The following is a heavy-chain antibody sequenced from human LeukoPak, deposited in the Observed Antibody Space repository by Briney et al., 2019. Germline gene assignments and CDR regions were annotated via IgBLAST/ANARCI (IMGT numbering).Heavy chain of an antibody. D-gene: IGHD2-15*01. CDR1: GGSFSGYY. V-gene: IGHV4-34*01. Sequence: SETLSLTCAVYGGSFSGYYWSWIRQPPGKGLEWIGEIKHSGSTNYNPSLKSRVTISVDTSKNQFSLKLSSVTAADTAVYYCARGGDIVGVVARWLNWFDPWGQGTLVTVSS. J-gene: IGHJ5*02. CDR2: IKHSGST. CDR3: ARGGDIVGVVARWLNWFDP.